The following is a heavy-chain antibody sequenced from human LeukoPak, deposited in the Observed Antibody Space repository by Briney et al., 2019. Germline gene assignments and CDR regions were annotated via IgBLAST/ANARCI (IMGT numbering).Heavy chain of an antibody. CDR3: AKVSLGYCSGGSCPFY. CDR2: ISGSGGST. J-gene: IGHJ4*02. CDR1: GFTFSSYA. V-gene: IGHV3-23*01. Sequence: SGGSLRLSCAASGFTFSSYAMSWVRQAPGKGLEWVSAISGSGGSTYYADSVKGRFTISRDNSKNTLYLQMNSLRAEDTAVYYCAKVSLGYCSGGSCPFYWGQGTLVTVSS. D-gene: IGHD2-15*01.